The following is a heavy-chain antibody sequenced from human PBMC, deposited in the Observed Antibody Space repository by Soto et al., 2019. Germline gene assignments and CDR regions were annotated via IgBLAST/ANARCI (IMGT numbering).Heavy chain of an antibody. V-gene: IGHV4-39*01. CDR3: ATSNWFDP. CDR1: GGSIGSSSYF. CDR2: IYYSGST. Sequence: QLQLQESGPGLVKPSETLSLTCTVSGGSIGSSSYFWGWIRQPPGKGLEWIGSIYYSGSTYYNPSLTSRVTISVDTSKNQFSLKLSSVTAADTAVYYCATSNWFDPWGQGTLVTVSS. J-gene: IGHJ5*02.